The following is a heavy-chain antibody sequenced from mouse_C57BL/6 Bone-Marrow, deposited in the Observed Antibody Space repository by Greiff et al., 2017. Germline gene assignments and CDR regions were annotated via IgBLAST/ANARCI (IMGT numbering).Heavy chain of an antibody. CDR2: IYPGSGST. CDR1: GYTFTSYW. V-gene: IGHV1-55*01. J-gene: IGHJ3*01. D-gene: IGHD3-2*02. CDR3: ARGGTAQVAAGFAY. Sequence: QVQLQQPGAELVKPGASVKMSCKASGYTFTSYWITWVKQRPGQGLEWIGDIYPGSGSTNYNEKFKSKATLTVDTSSSTAYMQLSSLTSEDSAVYYCARGGTAQVAAGFAYWGQGTLVTVSA.